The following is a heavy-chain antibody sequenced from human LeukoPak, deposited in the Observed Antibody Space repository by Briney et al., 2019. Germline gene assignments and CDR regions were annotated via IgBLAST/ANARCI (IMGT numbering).Heavy chain of an antibody. D-gene: IGHD4-11*01. CDR1: GYSINSDYY. Sequence: SETLSLTCTVFGYSINSDYYWGWIRQSPEKGLEWIASISHSGTTYYNPSLRSRVSISVDTSKNQFSLKLRSVTAADTAVYYCAREGTTVANWFDPWGQGTLVTVSS. CDR3: AREGTTVANWFDP. CDR2: ISHSGTT. J-gene: IGHJ5*02. V-gene: IGHV4-38-2*02.